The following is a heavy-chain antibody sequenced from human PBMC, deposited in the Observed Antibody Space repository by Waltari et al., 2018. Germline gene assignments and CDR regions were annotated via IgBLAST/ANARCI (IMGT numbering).Heavy chain of an antibody. D-gene: IGHD6-19*01. CDR3: TRDVAVADIDY. J-gene: IGHJ4*02. Sequence: EVQLVESGGGLVQPGRSLRLSCTASGFTFGDYAMSWVRQAPGKGLEWVGFIRSKADGGTTEYAASVKGRFTISRDDSKSIAYLQMNSLKTEDTAVYYCTRDVAVADIDYWGQGTLVTVSS. CDR2: IRSKADGGTT. V-gene: IGHV3-49*04. CDR1: GFTFGDYA.